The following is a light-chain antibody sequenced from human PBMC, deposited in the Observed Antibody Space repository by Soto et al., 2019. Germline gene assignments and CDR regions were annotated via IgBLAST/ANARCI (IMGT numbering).Light chain of an antibody. CDR2: SNS. V-gene: IGLV1-40*01. J-gene: IGLJ2*01. CDR1: SSNIGAGYN. CDR3: QSYDSSLSGHVV. Sequence: QSVLTQPASVSGAPGQRVTISCTGSSSNIGAGYNVHWYQQLPGTAPKLLIYSNSNRPSGVPDRFSGSKSGTSASLAITGLQAEDEADYYCQSYDSSLSGHVVFGGGTQLTVL.